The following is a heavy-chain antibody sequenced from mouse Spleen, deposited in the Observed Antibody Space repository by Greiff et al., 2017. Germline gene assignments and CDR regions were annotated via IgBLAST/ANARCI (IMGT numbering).Heavy chain of an antibody. D-gene: IGHD4-1*01. Sequence: EVQLQESGPGLVKPSQSLSLTCSVTGYSITSGYYWNWIRQFPGNKLEWMGYISYDGSNNYNPSFKNRISITRDTSKNQFFLKLNSVTTEDTATYYCARDRTGSFAYWGQGTLVTVSA. CDR3: ARDRTGSFAY. CDR1: GYSITSGYY. J-gene: IGHJ3*01. CDR2: ISYDGSN. V-gene: IGHV3-6*01.